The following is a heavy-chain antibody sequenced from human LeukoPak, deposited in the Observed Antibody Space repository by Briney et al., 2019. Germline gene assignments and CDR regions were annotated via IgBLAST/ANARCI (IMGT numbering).Heavy chain of an antibody. V-gene: IGHV4-34*01. J-gene: IGHJ6*03. Sequence: LSETLSLTCAVYGGSFSGYYWSWIRQPPGKGLEWIGEIHHSGSTNYNPSLKSRVTISVDTSKNQFSLKLSSVTAADTAVYYCARGEVVPTAMGSYYYYYMDVWGKGTTVTVSS. CDR1: GGSFSGYY. D-gene: IGHD2-2*01. CDR3: ARGEVVPTAMGSYYYYYMDV. CDR2: IHHSGST.